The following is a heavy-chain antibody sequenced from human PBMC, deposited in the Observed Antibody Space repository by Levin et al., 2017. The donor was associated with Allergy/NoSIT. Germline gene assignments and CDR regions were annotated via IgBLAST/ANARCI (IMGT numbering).Heavy chain of an antibody. J-gene: IGHJ5*02. CDR2: TFYRAKWYN. CDR3: ARDSRSEFGGWFGP. CDR1: GDSVSSNSAA. D-gene: IGHD2/OR15-2a*01. V-gene: IGHV6-1*01. Sequence: SQTLSLTCAISGDSVSSNSAAWNWIRQSPSRGLEWLGRTFYRAKWYNDYAISVKSRITIMPDTSKNQFSLQLNSVTPEDTAIYYCARDSRSEFGGWFGPWGQGTLVTVSS.